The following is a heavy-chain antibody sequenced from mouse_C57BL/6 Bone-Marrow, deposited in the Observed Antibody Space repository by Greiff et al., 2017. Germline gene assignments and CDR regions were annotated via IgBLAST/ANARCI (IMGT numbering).Heavy chain of an antibody. V-gene: IGHV14-1*01. Sequence: EVKLMESGAELVRPGASVKLSCTASGFNIKDYYMHWVKQRPEQGLEWIGRIDPEDGDTEYAPKFQGKATMTADTSSNTAYLQLSSLTSEDTAVYYCTPYYYGSSYAYWGQGTLVTVSA. D-gene: IGHD1-1*01. CDR1: GFNIKDYY. J-gene: IGHJ3*01. CDR3: TPYYYGSSYAY. CDR2: IDPEDGDT.